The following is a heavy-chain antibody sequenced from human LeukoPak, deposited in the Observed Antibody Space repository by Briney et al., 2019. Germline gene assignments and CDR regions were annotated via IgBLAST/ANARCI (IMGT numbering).Heavy chain of an antibody. CDR2: IYYSGST. CDR1: GGSISSSSYY. D-gene: IGHD4-17*01. V-gene: IGHV4-39*01. J-gene: IGHJ3*02. CDR3: ARPYGDRPYGAFDI. Sequence: PSETLSLTCTVSGGSISSSSYYWGWIRQPPGKGLEWIGSIYYSGSTYYNPSLKSRVTISVDTSKNQFSLKLSSVTAADTAAYYCARPYGDRPYGAFDIWGQGTMVTVSS.